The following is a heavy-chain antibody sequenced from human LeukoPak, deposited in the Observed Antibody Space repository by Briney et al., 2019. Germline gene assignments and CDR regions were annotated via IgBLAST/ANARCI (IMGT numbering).Heavy chain of an antibody. CDR1: GGSIRRSY. V-gene: IGHV4-59*01. D-gene: IGHD4-23*01. Sequence: SETLSLTSAVPGGSIRRSYWSWIWQSPGKGRWWVGYIYYSGRTNYSPQPKCRVTISVATSKQQFSRNLRSAAAAVTAVYCCARAGSYGGEIDYWGQGTLVTVSS. CDR2: IYYSGRT. CDR3: ARAGSYGGEIDY. J-gene: IGHJ4*02.